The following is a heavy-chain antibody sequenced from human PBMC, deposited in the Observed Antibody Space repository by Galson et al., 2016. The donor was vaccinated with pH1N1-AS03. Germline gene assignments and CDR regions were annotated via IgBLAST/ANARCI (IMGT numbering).Heavy chain of an antibody. CDR2: IYFSGRT. V-gene: IGHV4-59*01. Sequence: ETLSLTCTVSAGSISTYYWTWIRQPPGRGLEWIGYIYFSGRTNCSPSLKSRANISLDRSRNQFSLNLNSVTAADTAVYYCARVRSEWLRVNSSWYGIDSWGQGTLVTVSS. CDR1: AGSISTYY. J-gene: IGHJ4*02. CDR3: ARVRSEWLRVNSSWYGIDS. D-gene: IGHD2-2*01.